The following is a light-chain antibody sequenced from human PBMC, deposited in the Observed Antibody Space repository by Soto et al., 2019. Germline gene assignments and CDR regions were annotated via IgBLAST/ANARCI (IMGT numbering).Light chain of an antibody. V-gene: IGLV2-14*01. CDR1: SSDVGGYNY. CDR3: SSFTSAYTFV. Sequence: QSVLAQPASVSGSPGQSIAISCTGTSSDVGGYNYVSWYQQHPGKAPKLLISEVSIRPSGVSDRFSGSKSGSTASLTISGLQTEDEADYYCSSFTSAYTFVFXSGTKGTVL. CDR2: EVS. J-gene: IGLJ1*01.